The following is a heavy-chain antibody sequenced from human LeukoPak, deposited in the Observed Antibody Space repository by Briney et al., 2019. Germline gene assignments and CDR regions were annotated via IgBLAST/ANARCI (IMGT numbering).Heavy chain of an antibody. Sequence: ASVKVSCKASGYTFTGYYMHWVRQAPGQGLEWMGWINPNSGGTNYAQKFQGRVTMTRDTSISTAYMELSRLRSDDTAVYYCARDSAHPRYSSSWYWFDPWGQGTLVTVSS. V-gene: IGHV1-2*02. CDR2: INPNSGGT. D-gene: IGHD6-13*01. CDR3: ARDSAHPRYSSSWYWFDP. CDR1: GYTFTGYY. J-gene: IGHJ5*02.